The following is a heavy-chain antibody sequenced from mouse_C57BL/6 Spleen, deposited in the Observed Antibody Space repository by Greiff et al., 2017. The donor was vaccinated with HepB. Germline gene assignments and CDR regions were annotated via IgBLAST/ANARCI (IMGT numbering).Heavy chain of an antibody. CDR2: IDPETGGT. CDR3: TRGTTVPIAY. CDR1: GYTFTDYE. D-gene: IGHD1-1*01. Sequence: QVQLKQSGAELVRPGASVTLSCKASGYTFTDYEMHWVKQTPVHGLEWIGAIDPETGGTAYNQKFKGKAILTADKSSSTAYMELRSLTSEDSAVYYCTRGTTVPIAYWGQGTLVTVSA. J-gene: IGHJ3*01. V-gene: IGHV1-15*01.